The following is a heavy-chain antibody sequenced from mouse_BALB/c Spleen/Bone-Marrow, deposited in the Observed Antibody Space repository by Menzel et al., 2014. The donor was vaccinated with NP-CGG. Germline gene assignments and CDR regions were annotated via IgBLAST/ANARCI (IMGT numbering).Heavy chain of an antibody. Sequence: VMLVESGAELARPGASVKMSCKASGYTFXSYTMHWVKQRPGQGLEWIGYINPSSGYTNYNQKFKDKATLTADKSSSTAYMQLSSLTSEDSAVYYCARAAYYRYDEGAWFAYWGQGTLVTVSA. J-gene: IGHJ3*01. D-gene: IGHD2-14*01. CDR2: INPSSGYT. CDR1: GYTFXSYT. V-gene: IGHV1-4*01. CDR3: ARAAYYRYDEGAWFAY.